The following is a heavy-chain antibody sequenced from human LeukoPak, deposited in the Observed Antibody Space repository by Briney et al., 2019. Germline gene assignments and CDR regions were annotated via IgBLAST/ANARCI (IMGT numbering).Heavy chain of an antibody. J-gene: IGHJ3*02. D-gene: IGHD2-21*01. Sequence: SETLSLTCTVSGGSISSGSYYWSWIRQPAGKGLEWIGRIYTSGSTNYNPSLKSRVTISVDTSKNQFSLKLSSVTAADTAVYYCAREELWYDAFDIWGQGTMVTVSS. CDR3: AREELWYDAFDI. V-gene: IGHV4-61*02. CDR1: GGSISSGSYY. CDR2: IYTSGST.